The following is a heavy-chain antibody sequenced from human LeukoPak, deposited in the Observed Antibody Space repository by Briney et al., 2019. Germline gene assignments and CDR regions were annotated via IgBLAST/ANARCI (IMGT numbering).Heavy chain of an antibody. D-gene: IGHD6-19*01. CDR2: IEQDGSEK. CDR1: GTTFSRYW. Sequence: PGGSLRLSCEAAGTTFSRYWMNWVRQAPGKGLEWVANIEQDGSEKYYVDSVKGRFTISRDNAKNSLYLQMNSPRAEDTAVYYCAGGAGWLVDYWGQGTLVTVSS. J-gene: IGHJ4*02. V-gene: IGHV3-7*03. CDR3: AGGAGWLVDY.